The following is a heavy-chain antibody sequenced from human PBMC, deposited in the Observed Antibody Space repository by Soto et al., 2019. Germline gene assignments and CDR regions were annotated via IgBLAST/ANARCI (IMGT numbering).Heavy chain of an antibody. V-gene: IGHV1-69*01. J-gene: IGHJ4*02. D-gene: IGHD3-16*02. Sequence: QVQLVQSGAEVKTPGSSVKVSCKASGGTFSSYAISWVRHAPGQGLEWMGGIIPIFGTANYAQKFQGRVTITADESTSTAYMELSSLRSEDTAVYYCARDGYDYVWGSYRSIDYWGQGTLVTVSS. CDR2: IIPIFGTA. CDR3: ARDGYDYVWGSYRSIDY. CDR1: GGTFSSYA.